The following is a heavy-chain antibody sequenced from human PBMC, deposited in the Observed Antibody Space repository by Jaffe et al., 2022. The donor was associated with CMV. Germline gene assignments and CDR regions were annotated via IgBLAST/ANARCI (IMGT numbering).Heavy chain of an antibody. CDR3: GQSLRDYYGSGNHYYYYMDV. CDR2: IYYSGST. CDR1: GGSISSSSYY. D-gene: IGHD3-10*01. J-gene: IGHJ6*03. Sequence: QLQLQESGPGLVKPSETLSLTCTVSGGSISSSSYYWGWIRQPPGKGLEWIGSIYYSGSTYYNPSLKSRVTISVDTSKNQFSLKLSSVTAADTAVYYCGQSLRDYYGSGNHYYYYMDVWGKGTTVTVSS. V-gene: IGHV4-39*01.